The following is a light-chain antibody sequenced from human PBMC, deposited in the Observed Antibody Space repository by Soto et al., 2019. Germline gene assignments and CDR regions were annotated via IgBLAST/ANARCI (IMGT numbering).Light chain of an antibody. J-gene: IGKJ5*01. CDR3: QHYNNWPPIT. CDR2: GAS. V-gene: IGKV3-15*01. Sequence: EIVLTQSPGTLSLSPGERATLSCRASQSVSSTYLAWYQQKPGQAPTLLIYGASTRATGIPARFSGSGSGTEFTLTISSLQSEDFAVYYCQHYNNWPPITFGQGTRLEIK. CDR1: QSVSSTY.